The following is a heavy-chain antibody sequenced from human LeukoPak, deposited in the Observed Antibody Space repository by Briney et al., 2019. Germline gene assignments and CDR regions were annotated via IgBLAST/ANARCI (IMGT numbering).Heavy chain of an antibody. J-gene: IGHJ4*02. CDR1: GFTVSSNS. D-gene: IGHD4/OR15-4a*01. Sequence: GGSLRLSCTVSGFTVSSNSMSWVRQAPGKGLEWVSFIYNDNTHYSDSVQGRFTISRDNSKNTLYLQMNSLRAEDTAVYYCARRAGAYSHPYDYWGQGTLVTVSS. V-gene: IGHV3-53*01. CDR2: IYNDNT. CDR3: ARRAGAYSHPYDY.